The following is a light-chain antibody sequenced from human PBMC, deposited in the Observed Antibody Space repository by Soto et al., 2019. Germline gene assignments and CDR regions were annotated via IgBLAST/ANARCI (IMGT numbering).Light chain of an antibody. CDR2: DAS. V-gene: IGKV3-11*01. J-gene: IGKJ5*01. CDR1: QSVSKY. Sequence: EIVLTQSPATLSLSPGERVTLSCRTSQSVSKYFAWYQQKPGRAPRLLIYDASSRATGIPARFIGSGSGTDFTLTISSLEPEDFANYYCQQRSNWPITFGHGTRLEIK. CDR3: QQRSNWPIT.